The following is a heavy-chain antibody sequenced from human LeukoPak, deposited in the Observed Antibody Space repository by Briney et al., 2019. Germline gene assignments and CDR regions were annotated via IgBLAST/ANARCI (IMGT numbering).Heavy chain of an antibody. Sequence: GGSLRLSCAASGFTFSSYWMHWVRQAPGKGLVWVLRIYSDGSSTSYADAVKGRFTISRDNAKNTLYLQMNSLRAEDTAVYYCARDRSSLGLWFGELRNWGQGTLVTVSS. CDR3: ARDRSSLGLWFGELRN. J-gene: IGHJ4*02. V-gene: IGHV3-74*01. D-gene: IGHD3-10*01. CDR2: IYSDGSST. CDR1: GFTFSSYW.